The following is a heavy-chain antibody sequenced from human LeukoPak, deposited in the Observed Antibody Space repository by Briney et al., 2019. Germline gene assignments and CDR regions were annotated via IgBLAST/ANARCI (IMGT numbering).Heavy chain of an antibody. CDR3: ARAVAGPGGDY. CDR2: ISSSGSNT. V-gene: IGHV3-23*01. D-gene: IGHD6-19*01. J-gene: IGHJ4*02. Sequence: GGSLRLSCAASEFTYGMNWVRQAPGKGLECVSAISSSGSNTYYADSVKGRFTISRDNSKNTLYLQMNSLRAEDTAVYYCARAVAGPGGDYWGQGTLVTVSS. CDR1: EFTYG.